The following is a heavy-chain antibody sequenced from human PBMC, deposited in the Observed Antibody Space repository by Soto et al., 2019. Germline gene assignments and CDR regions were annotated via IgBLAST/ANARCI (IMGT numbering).Heavy chain of an antibody. Sequence: GESLKISCKGSGYSFTSYWIGWVRQMPGKGLEWMGIIYPGDSDTRYSPAFQGQVTISADKSISTAYLQWSSLKASDTAVYYGARHLELDSGYGPRGSAFDIWGQGTMVTVSS. CDR3: ARHLELDSGYGPRGSAFDI. V-gene: IGHV5-51*01. J-gene: IGHJ3*02. CDR1: GYSFTSYW. CDR2: IYPGDSDT. D-gene: IGHD5-12*01.